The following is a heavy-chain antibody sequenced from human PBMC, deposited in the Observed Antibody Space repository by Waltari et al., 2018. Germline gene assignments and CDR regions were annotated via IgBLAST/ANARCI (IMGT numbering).Heavy chain of an antibody. CDR3: ARGVVAATSDWFDP. CDR2: ISSSSSYI. CDR1: GFTFSSYS. D-gene: IGHD2-15*01. V-gene: IGHV3-21*01. Sequence: EVQLVESGGGLVKPGGSLRLSCAASGFTFSSYSMNWVRQAPGKGLEWVSSISSSSSYIYYADSVKGRFTISRDNAKNSLYLQMNSLRAEDTAVYYCARGVVAATSDWFDPWGQGTLVTVSS. J-gene: IGHJ5*02.